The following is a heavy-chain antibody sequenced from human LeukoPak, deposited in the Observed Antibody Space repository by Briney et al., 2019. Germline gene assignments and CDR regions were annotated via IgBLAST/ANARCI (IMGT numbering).Heavy chain of an antibody. Sequence: GGSLRLSCSASGFTFSTYSMNLVRQSTGLGLHWVSSISSGSSYIYYADSVKGRFTISRDIANNSLSLQMTGLRADDTAIYFCVRPEDLGTLYYWGQGILVTVSS. V-gene: IGHV3-21*01. CDR3: VRPEDLGTLYY. CDR1: GFTFSTYS. J-gene: IGHJ4*02. CDR2: ISSGSSYI. D-gene: IGHD1-14*01.